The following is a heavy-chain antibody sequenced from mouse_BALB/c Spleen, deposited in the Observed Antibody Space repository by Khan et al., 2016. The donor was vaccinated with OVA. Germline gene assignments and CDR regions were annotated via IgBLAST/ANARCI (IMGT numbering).Heavy chain of an antibody. V-gene: IGHV5-6-4*01. CDR2: ISSGSTYT. J-gene: IGHJ1*01. CDR3: TRDGNYAHWYFDV. D-gene: IGHD2-1*01. Sequence: EVELVESRGGLVNPGGSLKLSCAASGFSFSSYTMSWVRQTPEKRLEWVATISSGSTYTYYPDSVKGRFTISRDNAKNTLYLQMSSLKSEDTAMYYCTRDGNYAHWYFDVWGAATTVTVAS. CDR1: GFSFSSYT.